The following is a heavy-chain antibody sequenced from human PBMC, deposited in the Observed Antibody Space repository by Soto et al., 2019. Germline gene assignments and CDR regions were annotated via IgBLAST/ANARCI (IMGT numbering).Heavy chain of an antibody. D-gene: IGHD3-10*01. Sequence: SETLSLTCTVSAGSMSSYYWSWIRQPPGKGLEWIGYIHYSGSTNYNPSLKSRVTISVDTSKNQFSLKLSSVTAADTAVYYCARAYGSVSRPKNWFDPWGQGTLVTVSS. CDR2: IHYSGST. J-gene: IGHJ5*02. CDR3: ARAYGSVSRPKNWFDP. V-gene: IGHV4-59*01. CDR1: AGSMSSYY.